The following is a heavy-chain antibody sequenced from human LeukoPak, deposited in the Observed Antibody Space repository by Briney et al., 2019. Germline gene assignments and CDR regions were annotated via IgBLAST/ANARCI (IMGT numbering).Heavy chain of an antibody. CDR3: AKVKEVIDLPHFDY. V-gene: IGHV3-30-3*01. CDR1: GFTFSSYA. CDR2: ISYDGTNK. J-gene: IGHJ4*02. Sequence: GGSLRLSCAASGFTFSSYAMHWVRQAPGKGLEWVAVISYDGTNKYYADSVKGRFTISRDNSKNTLYLQMNSLRAEDTAVYYCAKVKEVIDLPHFDYWGQGTLVTVSS. D-gene: IGHD3-22*01.